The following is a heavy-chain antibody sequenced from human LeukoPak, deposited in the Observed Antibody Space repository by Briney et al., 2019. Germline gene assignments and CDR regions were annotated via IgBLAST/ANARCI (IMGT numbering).Heavy chain of an antibody. D-gene: IGHD3-22*01. CDR2: TSHDGSNK. Sequence: GGSLRLSCAASGFTFSTYSMHWVRQAPGKGLEWVAATSHDGSNKNYANSVKGRFTISRDNSKNTLYLQMNSLRAEDTAVYYCARGGGIVVVTNVNYWGQGTLVTVSP. CDR1: GFTFSTYS. V-gene: IGHV3-30*04. CDR3: ARGGGIVVVTNVNY. J-gene: IGHJ4*02.